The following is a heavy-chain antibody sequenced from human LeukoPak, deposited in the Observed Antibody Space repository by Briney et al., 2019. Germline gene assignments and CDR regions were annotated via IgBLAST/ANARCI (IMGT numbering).Heavy chain of an antibody. D-gene: IGHD6-19*01. V-gene: IGHV4-59*01. J-gene: IGHJ4*02. Sequence: SETLSLTCTVSGGSISSYYWSWIRQPPGKGLEWIGYIYYSGSTNYNPSLKSRVTISVDTSKNQFSLKLSSVTAADTAVYYCARNSGWYEAPIDYWGQGTLVTVSS. CDR3: ARNSGWYEAPIDY. CDR1: GGSISSYY. CDR2: IYYSGST.